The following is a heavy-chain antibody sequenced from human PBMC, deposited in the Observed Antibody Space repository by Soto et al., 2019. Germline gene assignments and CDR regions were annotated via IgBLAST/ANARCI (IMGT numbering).Heavy chain of an antibody. CDR1: GFTFSNHG. V-gene: IGHV3-30*18. Sequence: QMQLVESGGGVVQPGRSLRLSCAASGFTFSNHGMNWVRQAPGKGLEWVSVISYDGRHKHYADSVKGRFSISRDNSQNTLYLQICSLRGEDTAVYYCAKDRAPFIYDSWSGPFDFWGQGTLVTVSS. D-gene: IGHD3-3*01. J-gene: IGHJ4*02. CDR3: AKDRAPFIYDSWSGPFDF. CDR2: ISYDGRHK.